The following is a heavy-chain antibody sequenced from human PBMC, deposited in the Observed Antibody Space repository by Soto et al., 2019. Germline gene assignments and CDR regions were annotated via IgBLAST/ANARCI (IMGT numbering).Heavy chain of an antibody. Sequence: XSVKVSCKASGYTFTSYGISWVRQAPGQGLEWVGWISAYNGSTNYAQKLQGRVTMTTDASTSTAYMELRSLRSDDTAVYYCARGGSPVVAVAGRDYYYYGMDVWGQGTTVTVSS. J-gene: IGHJ6*02. CDR2: ISAYNGST. CDR1: GYTFTSYG. CDR3: ARGGSPVVAVAGRDYYYYGMDV. D-gene: IGHD6-19*01. V-gene: IGHV1-18*01.